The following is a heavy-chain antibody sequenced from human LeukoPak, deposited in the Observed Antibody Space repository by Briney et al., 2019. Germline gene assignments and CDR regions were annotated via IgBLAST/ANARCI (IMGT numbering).Heavy chain of an antibody. V-gene: IGHV4-31*03. Sequence: PSETLSLTCTVSGGSISSGGYYWSWIRQHPGKGLEYIGYIYCSGSTYYNPSLKSRVTISADTSKNQFSLKLSSVTAADMAVYYCVSSTVTGAHWGQGTLVTVSS. D-gene: IGHD4-17*01. CDR2: IYCSGST. CDR3: VSSTVTGAH. J-gene: IGHJ4*02. CDR1: GGSISSGGYY.